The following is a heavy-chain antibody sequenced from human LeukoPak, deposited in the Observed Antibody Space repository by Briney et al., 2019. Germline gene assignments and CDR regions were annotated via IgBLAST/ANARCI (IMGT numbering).Heavy chain of an antibody. CDR1: GVTFSSYG. J-gene: IGHJ4*02. V-gene: IGHV3-33*01. D-gene: IGHD6-13*01. Sequence: GGSLRLSCAASGVTFSSYGMHWVRQAPGKGLEWVAVIWYDGGNKYYADSVKGRLTISRDNYKNTLYLQMNSLRAEDTAVYYCARDSIAAAGAYFDYWGQGTLVTVSS. CDR2: IWYDGGNK. CDR3: ARDSIAAAGAYFDY.